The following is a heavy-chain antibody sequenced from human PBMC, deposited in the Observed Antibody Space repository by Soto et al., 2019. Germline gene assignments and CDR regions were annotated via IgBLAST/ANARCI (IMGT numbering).Heavy chain of an antibody. V-gene: IGHV1-46*01. CDR2: INPSGGST. CDR1: GYPFTSYY. D-gene: IGHD3-3*01. Sequence: ASVQVSCKASGYPFTSYYMHWVRQAPGQGLEWMGIINPSGGSTSYAQKFQGRVTMTRDTSTSTVYMELSSLRSEDTAVYYWARDFELITIFGVGSPYDYYDYGMDVGG. J-gene: IGHJ6*02. CDR3: ARDFELITIFGVGSPYDYYDYGMDV.